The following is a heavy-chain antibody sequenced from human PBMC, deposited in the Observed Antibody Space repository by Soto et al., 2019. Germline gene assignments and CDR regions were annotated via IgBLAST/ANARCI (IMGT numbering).Heavy chain of an antibody. CDR1: GGTFSSYA. CDR2: IIPIFGTA. Sequence: QVQLVQSGAEVKKPGSSVKVSCKASGGTFSSYAISWVRQAPGQGLEWMGGIIPIFGTANYAQKFQGRVTITADESTSTDYMELSSLRSEDTAVYYCARGPGSGSYYYYYGMDVWGQGTTVTVSS. CDR3: ARGPGSGSYYYYYGMDV. V-gene: IGHV1-69*01. D-gene: IGHD1-26*01. J-gene: IGHJ6*02.